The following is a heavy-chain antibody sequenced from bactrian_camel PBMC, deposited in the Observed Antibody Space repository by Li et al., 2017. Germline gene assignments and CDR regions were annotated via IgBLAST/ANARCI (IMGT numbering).Heavy chain of an antibody. J-gene: IGHJ6*01. V-gene: IGHV3S57*01. CDR3: GAERPGIGSGGHCYSVNIAAGGKPDFGY. D-gene: IGHD2*01. Sequence: HVQLVESGGESVQAGGSLRLSCTASGYTYSSYRMAWFRQAPGREREGIAAILHDGRSTYADSVKGRFAVSRDNAQNTLYLQMDNLQPEDTAMYYCGAERPGIGSGGHCYSVNIAAGGKPDFGYWGQGTQVTVS. CDR1: GYTYSSYR. CDR2: ILHDGRS.